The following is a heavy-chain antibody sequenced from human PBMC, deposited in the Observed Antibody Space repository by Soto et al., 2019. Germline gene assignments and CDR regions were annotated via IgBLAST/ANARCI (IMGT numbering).Heavy chain of an antibody. Sequence: EVQLVESGGGLVKPGGSLRLSCVASGFTFSTYTMNWVRQAPGKGLEWVSYISSGSSYTNYADSVKGRFTISRDNSKNSLYLQMNSLRAEDTAVYYCARDSGAPTDYWGQGTLVTVSS. CDR1: GFTFSTYT. D-gene: IGHD1-26*01. V-gene: IGHV3-21*05. CDR3: ARDSGAPTDY. CDR2: ISSGSSYT. J-gene: IGHJ4*02.